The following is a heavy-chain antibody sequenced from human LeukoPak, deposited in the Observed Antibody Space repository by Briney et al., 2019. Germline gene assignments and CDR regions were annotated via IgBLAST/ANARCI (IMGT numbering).Heavy chain of an antibody. Sequence: GGSLRLSCAASGFTFSSYGMHWVRQAPGKGLEWVAVIWYNGSNKYYADSVKGRFTISRDNSKNTLYLQMNSLRAEDTAVYYCARGGGYNPFDYWGQGTLVTVSS. J-gene: IGHJ4*02. CDR1: GFTFSSYG. D-gene: IGHD5-24*01. CDR3: ARGGGYNPFDY. CDR2: IWYNGSNK. V-gene: IGHV3-33*01.